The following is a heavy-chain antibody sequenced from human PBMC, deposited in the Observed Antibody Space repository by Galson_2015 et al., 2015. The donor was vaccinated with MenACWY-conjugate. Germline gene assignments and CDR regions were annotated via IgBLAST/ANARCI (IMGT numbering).Heavy chain of an antibody. D-gene: IGHD1-26*01. CDR3: ARAIVGATVNYYYGMDV. J-gene: IGHJ6*02. CDR2: ISSSSSYI. V-gene: IGHV3-21*01. Sequence: APGKGLEWVSSISSSSSYIYYADSVKGRFTISRDNAKNSLYLQMNSLRAEDTAVYYCARAIVGATVNYYYGMDVWGQGTTVTVSS.